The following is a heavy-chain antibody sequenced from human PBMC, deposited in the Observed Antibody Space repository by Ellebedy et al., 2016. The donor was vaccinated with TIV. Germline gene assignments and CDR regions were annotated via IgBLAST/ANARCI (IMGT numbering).Heavy chain of an antibody. J-gene: IGHJ4*02. V-gene: IGHV3-7*03. D-gene: IGHD3-16*01. CDR1: GFTFSSYW. CDR3: AKGREGWGYFDY. Sequence: GESLKISCAASGFTFSSYWMSWVRQAPGKGLEWVANIKQDGSEKYYVDSVKGRFTISRDNAKNSLYLQMNSLRAEDTAVYDCAKGREGWGYFDYWGQGALVTVSS. CDR2: IKQDGSEK.